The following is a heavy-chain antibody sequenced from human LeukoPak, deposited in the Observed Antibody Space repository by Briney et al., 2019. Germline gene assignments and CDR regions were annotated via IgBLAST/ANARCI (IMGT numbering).Heavy chain of an antibody. Sequence: LETLSLTCTVSGGSISSYYWSWIRQPPGKGLEWIGSIYYSGSTYYNPSLKSRVTISVDTSKNQFSLKLSSVTAADTAVYYCARLRGNTYYDILTGSYFDYWGQGTLVTVSS. J-gene: IGHJ4*02. CDR3: ARLRGNTYYDILTGSYFDY. CDR1: GGSISSYY. CDR2: IYYSGST. V-gene: IGHV4-59*05. D-gene: IGHD3-9*01.